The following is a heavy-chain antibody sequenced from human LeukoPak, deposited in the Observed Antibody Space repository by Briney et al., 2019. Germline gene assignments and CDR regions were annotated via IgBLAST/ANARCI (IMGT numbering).Heavy chain of an antibody. V-gene: IGHV3-23*01. CDR1: GFSFSSYA. D-gene: IGHD3-10*02. J-gene: IGHJ4*02. Sequence: GGSLRLSCATSGFSFSSYAMSWVRQAPGKGLEWVSAMSSSDDGRYYAASVRGRFTISRDTSRSTLYLQMNSLRAEDTAVYYCAKDLRLYYYVGSGGLWGQGTLVTVSS. CDR2: MSSSDDGR. CDR3: AKDLRLYYYVGSGGL.